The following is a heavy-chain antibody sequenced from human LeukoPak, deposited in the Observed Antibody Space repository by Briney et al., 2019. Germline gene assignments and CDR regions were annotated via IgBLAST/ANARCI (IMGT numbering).Heavy chain of an antibody. D-gene: IGHD2-2*01. CDR1: GYTFTSYG. CDR3: ARDFGYQLPVVFDY. J-gene: IGHJ4*02. Sequence: ASVTVSCKASGYTFTSYGISWVRQAPGQGLEWMGWISAYNGNTNYAQKLQGRVTMTTDTSTSTAYMELRSLRSDDTAVYYCARDFGYQLPVVFDYWGQGTLVTVSS. V-gene: IGHV1-18*01. CDR2: ISAYNGNT.